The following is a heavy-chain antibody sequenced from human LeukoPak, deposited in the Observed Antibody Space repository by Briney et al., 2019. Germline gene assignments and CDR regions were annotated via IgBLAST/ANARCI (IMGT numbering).Heavy chain of an antibody. D-gene: IGHD6-13*01. V-gene: IGHV4-30-2*01. CDR1: GGSISSGGYY. J-gene: IGHJ1*01. CDR2: IFHDGNT. Sequence: PSETLSLTCTVSGGSISSGGYYWSWIRQPPGKGLEWIGFIFHDGNTYYNPSLKSRVTISVDRSTKQLSLRLSSVTAADTAVYYCARGRRVAAAGMRYFQHWGQGALVTVSS. CDR3: ARGRRVAAAGMRYFQH.